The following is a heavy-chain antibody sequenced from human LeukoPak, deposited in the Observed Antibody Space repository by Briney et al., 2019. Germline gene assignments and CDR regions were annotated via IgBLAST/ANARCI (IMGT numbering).Heavy chain of an antibody. CDR2: INPNNGGT. J-gene: IGHJ4*02. CDR3: ARVSHSVIVTAMGMDC. CDR1: GYTFNGYY. D-gene: IGHD2-21*02. V-gene: IGHV1-2*02. Sequence: GAAVKVSCKSSGYTFNGYYMHWVRQAPGQGLEWMGWINPNNGGTKYAQNFQGRVTMTRDTSISTAYMELARLRSDDTAVFYCARVSHSVIVTAMGMDCWGQGTLVTVSS.